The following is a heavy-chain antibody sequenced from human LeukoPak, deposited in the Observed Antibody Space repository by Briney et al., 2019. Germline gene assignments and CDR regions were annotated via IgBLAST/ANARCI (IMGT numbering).Heavy chain of an antibody. J-gene: IGHJ5*02. Sequence: ASVKVSCKASGYTFSSYYMHWVRQAPGQGLEWMGVINPSGGSATYGQRFQGRVTMTRDTSTSTVYMDLSSLRSEDTAVYYCARDYFGYSDNTCPLSFNWVDPWGQGTLVTVSS. D-gene: IGHD1-26*01. CDR3: ARDYFGYSDNTCPLSFNWVDP. CDR2: INPSGGSA. CDR1: GYTFSSYY. V-gene: IGHV1-46*01.